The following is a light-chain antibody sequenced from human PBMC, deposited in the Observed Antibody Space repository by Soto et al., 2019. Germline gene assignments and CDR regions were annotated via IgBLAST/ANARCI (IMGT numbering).Light chain of an antibody. V-gene: IGKV1-5*01. CDR2: DAS. CDR3: QQYRSYPYT. J-gene: IGKJ2*01. CDR1: QTTNTW. Sequence: GDRVTITCRASQTTNTWLAWEQQKPGTAPKLLIYDASSLEGGVPSRFSASGSGTEFTLTISSLQPDDLATYYCQQYRSYPYTFGQGTKVEIK.